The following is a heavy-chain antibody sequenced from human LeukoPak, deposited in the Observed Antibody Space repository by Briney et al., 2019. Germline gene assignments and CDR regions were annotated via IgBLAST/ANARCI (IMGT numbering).Heavy chain of an antibody. D-gene: IGHD3-10*01. Sequence: SVKVSCKASGGTFISYAISWVRQAPGQGLEWMGGIIPIFGTANYAQKFQGRVTITADESTSTAYMELSSLRSEDTAVYYCARVKSGYYYYMDVWGKGTTVTISS. CDR2: IIPIFGTA. CDR3: ARVKSGYYYYMDV. V-gene: IGHV1-69*13. CDR1: GGTFISYA. J-gene: IGHJ6*03.